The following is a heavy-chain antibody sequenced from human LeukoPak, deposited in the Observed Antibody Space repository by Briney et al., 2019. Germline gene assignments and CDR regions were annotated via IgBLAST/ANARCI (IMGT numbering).Heavy chain of an antibody. CDR1: GGTFSSYA. V-gene: IGHV1-69*01. J-gene: IGHJ4*02. CDR3: ARAASEGDYYDSSGYPYYFDY. Sequence: SVKVSCKASGGTFSSYAISWVRQAPGQGLEWMGGIIPIFGTANYAQKFQGRVTITADESTSTAYMELSSLRPEDTAVYYCARAASEGDYYDSSGYPYYFDYWGQGTLVTVSS. CDR2: IIPIFGTA. D-gene: IGHD3-22*01.